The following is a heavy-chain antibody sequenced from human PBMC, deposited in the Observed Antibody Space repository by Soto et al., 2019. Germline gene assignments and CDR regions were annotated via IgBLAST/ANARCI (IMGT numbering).Heavy chain of an antibody. J-gene: IGHJ4*02. V-gene: IGHV1-69*01. CDR3: AREGGAPGAYDH. D-gene: IGHD7-27*01. CDR2: ITLVFGTA. CDR1: GGTFMTYT. Sequence: QVQLVQSGAEVKKPGSSVKVSCKASGGTFMTYTISWVRQAPGQGLEWMGGITLVFGTADYAQKFQGRVTITADESPGTVYMELSGLRSEDTAVYYCAREGGAPGAYDHWGQGTLVSVSS.